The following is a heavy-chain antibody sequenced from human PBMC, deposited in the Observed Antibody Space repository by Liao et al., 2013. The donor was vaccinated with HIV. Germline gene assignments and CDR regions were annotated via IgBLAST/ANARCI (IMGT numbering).Heavy chain of an antibody. Sequence: QVQLQESGPGLVKPSQTLSLTCTVSGDSISSADYYWSWIRQPPGKGLEWIGYIFYSGSTYYNPSLKSRVSISVDTSKNQFSLKLTSVTAADTAVYYCARGQDEYGDYGDPNYYMDVWGKGTTVTVSS. CDR3: ARGQDEYGDYGDPNYYMDV. CDR2: IFYSGST. J-gene: IGHJ6*03. D-gene: IGHD4-17*01. V-gene: IGHV4-30-4*08. CDR1: GDSISSADYY.